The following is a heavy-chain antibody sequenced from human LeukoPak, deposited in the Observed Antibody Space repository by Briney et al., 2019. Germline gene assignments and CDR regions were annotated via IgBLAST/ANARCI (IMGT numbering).Heavy chain of an antibody. D-gene: IGHD3-3*01. CDR1: GFTFSNDG. V-gene: IGHV3-23*01. Sequence: GGSLRLACAASGFTFSNDGLSWARQAPGEGRECLSVITGIGSNTYYADSVNGRLTISTNNSNNRLYPQMLSLTTTDTAISDCARDDRSLSFLKWGQRGLVTASS. J-gene: IGHJ4*02. CDR2: ITGIGSNT. CDR3: ARDDRSLSFLK.